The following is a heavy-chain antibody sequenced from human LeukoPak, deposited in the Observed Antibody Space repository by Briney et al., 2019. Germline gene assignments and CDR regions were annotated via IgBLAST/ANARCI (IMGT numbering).Heavy chain of an antibody. J-gene: IGHJ4*02. CDR2: INSDGSST. D-gene: IGHD3-10*01. CDR3: ARDRSLWFGEFFFDY. V-gene: IGHV3-74*01. Sequence: GGSLRLSCAASGFTFSSYWMHWVRQAPGKGLVWVSRINSDGSSTSYADSVKGRFTISRDNAKNTLYLQMNSLRAEDTAVYYCARDRSLWFGEFFFDYWGQGTLVTVSS. CDR1: GFTFSSYW.